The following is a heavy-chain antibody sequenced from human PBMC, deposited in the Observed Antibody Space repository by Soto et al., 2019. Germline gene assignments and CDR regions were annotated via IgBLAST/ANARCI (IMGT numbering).Heavy chain of an antibody. CDR3: ARDLFYYCDRSGPVHY. CDR2: KWYDGSNK. CDR1: GFTFSSYG. Sequence: QVQLVDSGGGVVQPGRSLRLSCAASGFTFSSYGMHWVRQAPGKGLEWVAVKWYDGSNKYYADSVKGRFTISRDNSKNSRYRQMNSLRAEDTAVYYCARDLFYYCDRSGPVHYWGQGTLVTVSS. V-gene: IGHV3-33*01. D-gene: IGHD3-22*01. J-gene: IGHJ4*02.